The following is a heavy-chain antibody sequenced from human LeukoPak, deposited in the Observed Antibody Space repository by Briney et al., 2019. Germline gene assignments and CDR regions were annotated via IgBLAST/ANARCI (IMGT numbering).Heavy chain of an antibody. D-gene: IGHD3-3*01. J-gene: IGHJ6*02. CDR1: GFTFSNAW. V-gene: IGHV3-15*01. CDR3: TTRNTIFGVVIMGYYYGMDV. Sequence: PGGSLRLSCAASGFTFSNAWMSWVRQAPGKGLEWVGRIKSKTDGGTTDYAAPVKGRFTISRDDSKNTLYLQMNSLKTEDTAVYYCTTRNTIFGVVIMGYYYGMDVWGQGTTVTVSS. CDR2: IKSKTDGGTT.